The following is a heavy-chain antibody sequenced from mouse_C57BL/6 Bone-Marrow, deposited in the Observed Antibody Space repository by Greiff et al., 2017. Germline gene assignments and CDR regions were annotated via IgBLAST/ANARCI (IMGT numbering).Heavy chain of an antibody. CDR1: GYTFTSYW. J-gene: IGHJ2*01. CDR2: IAPSDSYT. V-gene: IGHV1-50*01. Sequence: QVQLQQPGAELVKPGASVKLSCKASGYTFTSYWMQWVKQRPGQGLEWIGEIAPSDSYTNYNQKFKGKATLTVDTSSSTAYMQLSSLTSEDSAVYDCARELGYFDYWGQGTTLTVSS. CDR3: ARELGYFDY. D-gene: IGHD4-1*01.